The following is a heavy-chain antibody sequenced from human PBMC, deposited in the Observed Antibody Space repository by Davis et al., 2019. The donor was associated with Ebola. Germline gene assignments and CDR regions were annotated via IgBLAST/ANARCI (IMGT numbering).Heavy chain of an antibody. D-gene: IGHD5-18*01. CDR2: IKQDGSEK. Sequence: GESLKISCAASGFTFSSYWMSWVRQAPGKGLEWVANIKQDGSEKYYVDSVKGRFTLARDNANNSLYLQMNSLRAEDTAVYYCARADVHTAMDWASGMDVWGQGTTVTVSS. CDR1: GFTFSSYW. J-gene: IGHJ6*02. CDR3: ARADVHTAMDWASGMDV. V-gene: IGHV3-7*03.